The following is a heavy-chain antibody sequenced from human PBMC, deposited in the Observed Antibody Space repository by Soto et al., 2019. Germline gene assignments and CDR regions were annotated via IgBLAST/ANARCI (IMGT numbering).Heavy chain of an antibody. D-gene: IGHD2-8*01. Sequence: GGSLRLSCAASGFTFSSYGMHWVRQAPGKGLEWVAVISYDGSNKYYADSVKGRFTISRDNSKNTLYLQMNSLRAEDTAVYYCASDCTNGVCYSGYGMDVWGQGTTVTVSS. CDR1: GFTFSSYG. V-gene: IGHV3-30*03. CDR3: ASDCTNGVCYSGYGMDV. J-gene: IGHJ6*02. CDR2: ISYDGSNK.